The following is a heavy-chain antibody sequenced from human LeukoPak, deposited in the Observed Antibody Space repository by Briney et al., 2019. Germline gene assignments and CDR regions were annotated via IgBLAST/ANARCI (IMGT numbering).Heavy chain of an antibody. J-gene: IGHJ4*02. D-gene: IGHD2-2*01. CDR3: TRIPADQTFFDF. CDR2: TNIDGSSI. Sequence: GGSLRLSCAASGFTLNKYWMHWVRQAPGKGLVWVSRTNIDGSSISYADSVRGRFTISRDNAKNTLYLQMNNLRAEDTAVYYCTRIPADQTFFDFWGQGTLVTVSS. V-gene: IGHV3-74*01. CDR1: GFTLNKYW.